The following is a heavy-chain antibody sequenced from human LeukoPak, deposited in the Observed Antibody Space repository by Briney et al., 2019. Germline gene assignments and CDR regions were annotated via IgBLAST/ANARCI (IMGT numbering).Heavy chain of an antibody. CDR2: IYYSGST. CDR3: ARHPLGSPLSYYDTPFDY. Sequence: SETLSLTCTVSGGSISSYYWSWIRQPPGKGLEWIGYIYYSGSTYYNPSLKSRVTISVDTSKNQFSLKLSSVTAADTAVYYCARHPLGSPLSYYDTPFDYWGQGTLVTVSS. V-gene: IGHV4-59*04. CDR1: GGSISSYY. J-gene: IGHJ4*02. D-gene: IGHD3-22*01.